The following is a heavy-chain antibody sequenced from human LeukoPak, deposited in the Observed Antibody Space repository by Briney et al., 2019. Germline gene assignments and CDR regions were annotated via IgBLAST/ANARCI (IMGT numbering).Heavy chain of an antibody. CDR3: ARELRYFDWLLEAPGYYLDY. CDR2: IYTSGST. D-gene: IGHD3-9*01. Sequence: SETLSLTCTVSGGSISSYYWSWIRQPAGKGLEWIGRIYTSGSTNYNPSLKSRVTMSVDTSKNQFSLKLSSVTAADTAVYYCARELRYFDWLLEAPGYYLDYWGQGTLVTVSS. V-gene: IGHV4-4*07. CDR1: GGSISSYY. J-gene: IGHJ4*02.